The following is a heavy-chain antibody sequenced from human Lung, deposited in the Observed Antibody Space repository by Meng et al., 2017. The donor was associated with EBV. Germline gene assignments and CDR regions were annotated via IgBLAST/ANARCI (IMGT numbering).Heavy chain of an antibody. J-gene: IGHJ5*02. D-gene: IGHD2-2*01. CDR2: IYWDDDK. Sequence: QITFKESGPTLVTPTQTLTLTCTFSGFSLSTSEVGVGWIRQPPGKALEWLAVIYWDDDKRYSPSLKSRLTITKDTSKNQVVLTLTNMDPVDTATYYCALFTRSWFDPWGQGTLVTVSS. CDR3: ALFTRSWFDP. V-gene: IGHV2-5*02. CDR1: GFSLSTSEVG.